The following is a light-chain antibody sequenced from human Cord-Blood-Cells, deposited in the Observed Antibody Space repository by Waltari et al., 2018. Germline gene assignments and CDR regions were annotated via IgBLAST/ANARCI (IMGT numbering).Light chain of an antibody. J-gene: IGKJ3*01. CDR2: AAS. V-gene: IGKV1-39*01. CDR1: QSISSY. CDR3: QQSYSTLFT. Sequence: DIQMTQSPSSLSASVGDRVTITCLASQSISSYLNWYQQKPGKAPKLLIYAASSLQSGVQSRFSCSGSGTDFTINISSLKPEDFATYYCQQSYSTLFTFGPGTKVDIK.